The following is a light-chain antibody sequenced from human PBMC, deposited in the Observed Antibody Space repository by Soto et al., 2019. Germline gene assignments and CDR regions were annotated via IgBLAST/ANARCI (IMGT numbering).Light chain of an antibody. CDR3: SSYTTSNTRQIV. CDR1: SSDVGVYNY. CDR2: DVS. J-gene: IGLJ1*01. Sequence: QSVLTQPASVSGSPGQSITLSFTGTSSDVGVYNYVSWYQHHPGKAPQLMIYDVSNRPSGVSNRFSGSKSGNTASLTISGLQPEDEADYYCSSYTTSNTRQIVFGTGTKLTVL. V-gene: IGLV2-14*03.